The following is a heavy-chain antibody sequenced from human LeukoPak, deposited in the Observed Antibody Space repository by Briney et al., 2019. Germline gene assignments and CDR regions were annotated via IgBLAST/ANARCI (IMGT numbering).Heavy chain of an antibody. V-gene: IGHV3-30-3*01. J-gene: IGHJ4*02. CDR1: GFTLSNYW. Sequence: GGSLRLTCTASGFTLSNYWMSWVRQTPEKGLEWVALISYDGSTKYYADSVKGRFTISRDNSKNTVYLQMNSLRAEDTAVYYCARDPSQDDYWGQGTLVTVSS. CDR3: ARDPSQDDY. CDR2: ISYDGSTK.